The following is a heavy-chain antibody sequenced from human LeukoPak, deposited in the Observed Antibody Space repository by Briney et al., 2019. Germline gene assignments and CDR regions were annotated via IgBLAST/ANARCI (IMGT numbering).Heavy chain of an antibody. CDR1: GFTFSTYG. CDR2: IRYDGSNK. Sequence: GGSLRLSCVASGFTFSTYGMHWVRQAPGKGLEWVAFIRYDGSNKYYADSVKGRFTISRDNSRNTLYLQMNSLRAEDTAVYYCAKDPGLYSSGWYYFDYWGQGTLVIVSS. CDR3: AKDPGLYSSGWYYFDY. V-gene: IGHV3-30*02. D-gene: IGHD6-19*01. J-gene: IGHJ4*02.